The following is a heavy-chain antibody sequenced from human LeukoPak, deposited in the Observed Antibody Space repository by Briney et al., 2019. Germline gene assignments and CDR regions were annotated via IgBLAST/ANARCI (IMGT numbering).Heavy chain of an antibody. CDR1: GGSISSGGYS. CDR2: IYHSGST. V-gene: IGHV4-30-2*01. Sequence: SQTLSLTCAVSGGSISSGGYSWSWIRRPPGKGLEWIGYIYHSGSTYYNPSLKSRVTISVDRSKNQFSLKLSSVTAADTAVYYCARAVYDSSGYYYFDYWGQGTLVTVSS. D-gene: IGHD3-22*01. J-gene: IGHJ4*02. CDR3: ARAVYDSSGYYYFDY.